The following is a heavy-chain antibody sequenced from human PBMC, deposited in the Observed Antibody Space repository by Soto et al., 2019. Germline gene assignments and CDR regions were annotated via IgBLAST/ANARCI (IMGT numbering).Heavy chain of an antibody. CDR1: GFTFSSYS. V-gene: IGHV3-48*01. CDR2: ISSSSSTI. J-gene: IGHJ5*02. CDR3: ARHPERIAQIGWFDP. D-gene: IGHD6-13*01. Sequence: GSLRLSCAASGFTFSSYSMNWVRQAPGKGLEWVSYISSSSSTIYYADSVKGRFTISRDNAKNSLYQQMNNLRAEDTALYYCARHPERIAQIGWFDPWGQGTLVTVSS.